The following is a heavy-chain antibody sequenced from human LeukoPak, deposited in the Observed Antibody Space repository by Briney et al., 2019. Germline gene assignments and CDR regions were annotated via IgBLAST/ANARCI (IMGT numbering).Heavy chain of an antibody. Sequence: PSETLSLTCTVSGGSISSSSYYWGWIRQPPGKGLEWIGSIYYSGSTYYNPSLKSRVTISVDTSKNQFSLKLSSVTAADTAVYYCARLRKIQPTYYYDSSGYNSRYYFDYWGQGTLVTVSS. V-gene: IGHV4-39*01. CDR3: ARLRKIQPTYYYDSSGYNSRYYFDY. J-gene: IGHJ4*02. D-gene: IGHD3-22*01. CDR2: IYYSGST. CDR1: GGSISSSSYY.